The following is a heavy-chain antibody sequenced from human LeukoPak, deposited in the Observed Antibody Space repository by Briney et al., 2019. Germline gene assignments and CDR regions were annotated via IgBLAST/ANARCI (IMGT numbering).Heavy chain of an antibody. CDR2: IYTSGST. J-gene: IGHJ4*02. D-gene: IGHD1-26*01. CDR1: GGSISSGSYY. CDR3: AKDRYKWELSD. Sequence: SETLSLTCTVSGGSISSGSYYWSWLRQPAGTGLEWSGRIYTSGSTNYNPSLKGRVTISVDPSKNQSSLKLSSVTAADTAVYYCAKDRYKWELSDWGQGTLVTVSS. V-gene: IGHV4-61*02.